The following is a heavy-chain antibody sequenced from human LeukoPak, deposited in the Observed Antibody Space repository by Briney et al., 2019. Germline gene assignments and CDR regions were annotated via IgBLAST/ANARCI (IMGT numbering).Heavy chain of an antibody. J-gene: IGHJ6*02. CDR3: ARGGYYDSSGYWFSGYYGMDV. V-gene: IGHV1-8*01. CDR2: MNPNSGNT. Sequence: GASVKVSCKASGYTFTSYDINWVRQATGQGLEWMGWMNPNSGNTGYAQKFQGRVTMTRNTSISTAYMELSSLRSEDTAVYYCARGGYYDSSGYWFSGYYGMDVWGQGTTVTVSS. D-gene: IGHD3-22*01. CDR1: GYTFTSYD.